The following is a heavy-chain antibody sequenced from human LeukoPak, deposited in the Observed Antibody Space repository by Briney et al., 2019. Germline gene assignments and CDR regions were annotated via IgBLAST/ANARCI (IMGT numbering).Heavy chain of an antibody. CDR3: ARQGPAAIILNWFDP. CDR2: ISGSGGST. J-gene: IGHJ5*02. D-gene: IGHD2-2*01. V-gene: IGHV3-23*01. CDR1: GFTFSSYA. Sequence: GGSLRLSCAASGFTFSSYAMSWVRQAPGKGLEWVSAISGSGGSTYYADSVKGRFTISRDNSKNTLYLQMNSLRAEDTAVYYCARQGPAAIILNWFDPWGQGTLVTVSS.